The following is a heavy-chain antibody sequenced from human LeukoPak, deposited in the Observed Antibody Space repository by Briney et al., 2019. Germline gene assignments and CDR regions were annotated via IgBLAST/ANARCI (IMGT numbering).Heavy chain of an antibody. CDR2: ISWNGGVI. CDR3: TKSDCSSTSCHTSDY. Sequence: AGGSLRLSCAASGFTFHDYAMHWVRQGPEKGLEWVSGISWNGGVIGYADSVMGRFTVSRDNAKNSLFLQMNSPRPEDTALYYCTKSDCSSTSCHTSDYWGQGTLVTVSS. V-gene: IGHV3-9*01. CDR1: GFTFHDYA. D-gene: IGHD2-2*02. J-gene: IGHJ4*02.